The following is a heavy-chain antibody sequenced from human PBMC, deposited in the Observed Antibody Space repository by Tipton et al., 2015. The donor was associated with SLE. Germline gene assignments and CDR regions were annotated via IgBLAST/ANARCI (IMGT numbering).Heavy chain of an antibody. J-gene: IGHJ4*02. CDR2: IIPIIGIT. V-gene: IGHV1-69*05. CDR1: GDTFNTYA. CDR3: ERGRDKRPRSDY. D-gene: IGHD6-25*01. Sequence: QLVQSGAEVKEPGSSVKVSCKASGDTFNTYAFTWVRQAPGQGLEWMGAIIPIIGITKYAQDFQDRVTISTDESTNTAYMELTSLTSDDTAVDLCERGRDKRPRSDYWGQGTLVTVS.